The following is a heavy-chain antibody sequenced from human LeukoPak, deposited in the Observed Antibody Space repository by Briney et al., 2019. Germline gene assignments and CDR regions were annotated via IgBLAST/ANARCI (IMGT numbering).Heavy chain of an antibody. J-gene: IGHJ6*03. CDR2: INPNSGGT. CDR1: GYTFTGYY. CDR3: ARDLVRGVSGAITMVRGTYYYYMDV. D-gene: IGHD3-10*01. V-gene: IGHV1-2*02. Sequence: GASVKVSCKASGYTFTGYYMHWVRQAPGQGLEWMGWINPNSGGTNYAQKFQGRVTMTRDTSISTAYMELSRLRSDDTAVYYCARDLVRGVSGAITMVRGTYYYYMDVWGKGTTVTVSS.